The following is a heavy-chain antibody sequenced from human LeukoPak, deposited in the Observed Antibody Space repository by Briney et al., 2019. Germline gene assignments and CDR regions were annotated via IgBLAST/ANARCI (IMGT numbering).Heavy chain of an antibody. CDR2: IRQDGSQK. Sequence: PGGSLRLSCAASGFTFSDYWMNWVRQAPGMGLEWVANIRQDGSQKYYVDSVKGRFSISRDNAKNSLYLQMNSLRAEDTAVYYCARELAGHYYGSGSSFDYWGQGTLVTVSS. D-gene: IGHD3-10*01. CDR1: GFTFSDYW. V-gene: IGHV3-7*01. J-gene: IGHJ4*02. CDR3: ARELAGHYYGSGSSFDY.